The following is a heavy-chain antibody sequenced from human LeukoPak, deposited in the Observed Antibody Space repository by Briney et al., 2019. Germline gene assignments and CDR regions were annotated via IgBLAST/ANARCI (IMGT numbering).Heavy chain of an antibody. Sequence: VASVKVSCKASGYTFTSYGISWVRQAAGQGLEWMGCISAYNGNTNHAQKLQGRVTMTTDTSTSTAYMELRSLRSDDTAVYYCARDQGGGQNYNWFDPWGQGTLVTVSS. D-gene: IGHD1-26*01. J-gene: IGHJ5*02. CDR1: GYTFTSYG. V-gene: IGHV1-18*01. CDR3: ARDQGGGQNYNWFDP. CDR2: ISAYNGNT.